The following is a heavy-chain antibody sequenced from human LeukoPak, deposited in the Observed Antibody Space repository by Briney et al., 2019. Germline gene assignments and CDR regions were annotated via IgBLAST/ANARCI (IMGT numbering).Heavy chain of an antibody. D-gene: IGHD3-22*01. CDR2: ISNSGSTK. Sequence: GGSLRLSCAASGFTFSSYEMNWIRQAPGKGLEWISYISNSGSTKYYADSVKGRFTISRDNAKNSVYLQINSLRAEDTAIYYCARRGYSDSSGYDYWGQGTLVTVSS. CDR1: GFTFSSYE. CDR3: ARRGYSDSSGYDY. V-gene: IGHV3-48*03. J-gene: IGHJ4*02.